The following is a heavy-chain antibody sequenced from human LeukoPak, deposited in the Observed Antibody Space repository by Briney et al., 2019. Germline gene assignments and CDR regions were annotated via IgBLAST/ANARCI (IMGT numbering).Heavy chain of an antibody. D-gene: IGHD3-22*01. J-gene: IGHJ5*02. CDR2: ISSSGSTI. CDR3: ARDLEYYYDSGQARWFDP. Sequence: PGGSLRLSCAASGFTFSDYYMSWIRQAPGKGLEWVSYISSSGSTIYYADSVKGRFTISRDNAKNSLYLQMNSLRAEDTAVYYCARDLEYYYDSGQARWFDPWGQGTLVTVSS. V-gene: IGHV3-11*01. CDR1: GFTFSDYY.